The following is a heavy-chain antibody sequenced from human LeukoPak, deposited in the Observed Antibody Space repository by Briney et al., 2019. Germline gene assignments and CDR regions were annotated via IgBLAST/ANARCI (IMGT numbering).Heavy chain of an antibody. D-gene: IGHD2-15*01. CDR2: IKQDGSEK. Sequence: PGGSLRLSCAASGFTFSSYWMSWVRQAPGKGLEWVANIKQDGSEKYYVDSVKGRFTISRDNAKNSLYLQMNSLRAEDTAVYYCAKDCCSGGSCYSVPCEALRWGQGTLVTVSS. V-gene: IGHV3-7*01. CDR1: GFTFSSYW. J-gene: IGHJ4*02. CDR3: AKDCCSGGSCYSVPCEALR.